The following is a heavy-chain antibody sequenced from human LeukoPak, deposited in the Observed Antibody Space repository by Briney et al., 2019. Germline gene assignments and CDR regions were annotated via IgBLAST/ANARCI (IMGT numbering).Heavy chain of an antibody. J-gene: IGHJ6*03. Sequence: SETLSLTCAVYGGSFSGYYWSWIRQPPGKGLEWIAEINHSGSTNYNPSLKSRVTISVDASKNQFSLKLSSVTAADTAVYYCARVNYYYYYMDVWGKGTTVTISS. CDR3: ARVNYYYYYMDV. V-gene: IGHV4-34*01. CDR2: INHSGST. CDR1: GGSFSGYY.